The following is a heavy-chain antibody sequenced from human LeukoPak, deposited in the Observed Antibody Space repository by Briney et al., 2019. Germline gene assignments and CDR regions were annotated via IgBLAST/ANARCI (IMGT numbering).Heavy chain of an antibody. J-gene: IGHJ4*02. D-gene: IGHD5-12*01. CDR2: IRSKVYGGTT. Sequence: GGSLRLSCSASGFTFSNYKMNWVRQAPGKGLEWVGFIRSKVYGGTTEYAASVKGRFTISRDDSKSIAYLQMNSLKSEDTAVYYCVRYSGDADYWGQGTLVTVSS. CDR3: VRYSGDADY. CDR1: GFTFSNYK. V-gene: IGHV3-49*04.